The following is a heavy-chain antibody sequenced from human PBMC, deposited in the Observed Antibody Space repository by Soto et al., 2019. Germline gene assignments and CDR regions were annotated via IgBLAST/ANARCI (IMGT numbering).Heavy chain of an antibody. CDR1: GFTFSSYA. Sequence: QVPLVESGGGVVQPGRSLRLSCAASGFTFSSYAMHWVRQAPGKGLEWVAVISYDGSNKYYADSVKGRFTISRDNSKNTLYLQMNSLRAEDTAVYYCARDGVGEWLLLLDYWGQGTLVTVSS. J-gene: IGHJ4*02. D-gene: IGHD3-22*01. V-gene: IGHV3-30-3*01. CDR2: ISYDGSNK. CDR3: ARDGVGEWLLLLDY.